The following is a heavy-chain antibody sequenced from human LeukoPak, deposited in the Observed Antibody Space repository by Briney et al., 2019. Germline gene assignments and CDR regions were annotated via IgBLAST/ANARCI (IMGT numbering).Heavy chain of an antibody. CDR2: MSGSGETT. V-gene: IGHV3-23*01. CDR1: GFPFSKYA. CDR3: AKLTLFSSAWHFDY. D-gene: IGHD6-19*01. J-gene: IGHJ4*02. Sequence: PGGSLRLSCAASGFPFSKYAMSWVRQAPGKGLEWVSTMSGSGETTYFADSVKGRFTISRDNSKSTLYLQMNSLRAEDTALYYCAKLTLFSSAWHFDYWGRGTLVTVSS.